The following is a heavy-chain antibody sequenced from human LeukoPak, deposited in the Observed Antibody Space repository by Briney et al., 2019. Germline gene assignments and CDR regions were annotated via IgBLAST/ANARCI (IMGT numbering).Heavy chain of an antibody. J-gene: IGHJ4*02. CDR1: GDSISSYY. V-gene: IGHV4-59*01. CDR3: ATGYSSTSYYFDY. Sequence: KPSETLSLTCTVSGDSISSYYWSWIRQPPGKGLEWIGYIYHSGSTNYNPSLKSRVTISADTSKDQFSLKLASVTAADTAVYYCATGYSSTSYYFDYWGQGTLVTVSS. D-gene: IGHD6-13*01. CDR2: IYHSGST.